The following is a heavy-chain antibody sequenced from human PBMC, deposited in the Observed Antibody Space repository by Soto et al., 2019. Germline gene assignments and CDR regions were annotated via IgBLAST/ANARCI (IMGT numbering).Heavy chain of an antibody. D-gene: IGHD6-13*01. Sequence: QVYLVESGGGVVQPGGSLRLSCAASGFTFSDHGIHWVRQAPGKGLEWVAVTWGDGIFRFYADFVKGRFTISRDNLKNPASLQMDSLTADDTAVYYCAREGPFSGTGAFDVWGQGTVVTASS. CDR1: GFTFSDHG. V-gene: IGHV3-33*01. CDR2: TWGDGIFR. CDR3: AREGPFSGTGAFDV. J-gene: IGHJ3*01.